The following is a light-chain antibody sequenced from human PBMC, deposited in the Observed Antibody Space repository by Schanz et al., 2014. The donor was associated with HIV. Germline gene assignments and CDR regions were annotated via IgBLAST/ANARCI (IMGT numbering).Light chain of an antibody. CDR2: AGN. Sequence: QSVLTQPPSASGTPGQRVTISCSGSSSNIGINTVNWYHHLPGTAPKLLIYAGNQRASGVPDRLSGSGSGTSASLVISGLQSEDEADYYCGTWDDSLNGWVFGGGTKLTVL. V-gene: IGLV1-44*01. CDR1: SSNIGINT. CDR3: GTWDDSLNGWV. J-gene: IGLJ3*02.